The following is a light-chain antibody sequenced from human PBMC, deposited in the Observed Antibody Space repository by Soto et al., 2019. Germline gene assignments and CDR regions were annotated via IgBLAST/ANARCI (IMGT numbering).Light chain of an antibody. J-gene: IGKJ1*01. Sequence: DIQLTQSPSTLSASVGDSVTITCRASQSISDWLAWFQQKPGQAPKLLIYKVSNLESGVPSRFSGSGSGTEFTLTISSLQPDNCATYYCQHPGTLGQGTKVEIE. CDR3: QHPGT. CDR2: KVS. CDR1: QSISDW. V-gene: IGKV1-5*03.